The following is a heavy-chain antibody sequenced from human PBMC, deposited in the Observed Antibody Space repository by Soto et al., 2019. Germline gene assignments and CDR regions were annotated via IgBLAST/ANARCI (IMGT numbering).Heavy chain of an antibody. V-gene: IGHV1-69*06. CDR3: ASQRVQTPYHYYYYGMDV. CDR2: IIPIFGTA. D-gene: IGHD1-1*01. Sequence: SVKVSCKASGGTFSSYAISWVRQAPGQVLEWMGVIIPIFGTASYAQKFQGRVTITADKSTSTAYMELSSLRSEDTAVYYCASQRVQTPYHYYYYGMDVWGQGTTVTVSS. J-gene: IGHJ6*02. CDR1: GGTFSSYA.